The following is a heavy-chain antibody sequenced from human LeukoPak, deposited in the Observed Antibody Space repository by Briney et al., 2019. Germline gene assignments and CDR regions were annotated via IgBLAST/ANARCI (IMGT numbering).Heavy chain of an antibody. CDR2: IYYSGST. V-gene: IGHV4-59*01. CDR1: GGSISSYY. CDR3: ARVSRDGYRANWFDP. Sequence: PTETLSLTCTVSGGSISSYYWSWIRQPPGKGLEWIGYIYYSGSTNYNPSLKSRVTISVDTSKNQFSLKLSSVTAADTAVYYCARVSRDGYRANWFDPWGQGTLVTVSS. D-gene: IGHD5-24*01. J-gene: IGHJ5*02.